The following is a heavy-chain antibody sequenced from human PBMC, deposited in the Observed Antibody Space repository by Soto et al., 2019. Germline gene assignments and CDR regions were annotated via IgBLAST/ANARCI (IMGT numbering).Heavy chain of an antibody. Sequence: NPGGSLRLSCAASGFTFSSYSMNWVRRAPGKGLEWVSSISGRSTYIYYADSVKGRFTISRDNAKNSLYLQMNSLRAEDTAVYYCARDPSDLWEPDQYFQNWGQGTLVTVS. V-gene: IGHV3-21*01. CDR2: ISGRSTYI. CDR3: ARDPSDLWEPDQYFQN. CDR1: GFTFSSYS. J-gene: IGHJ1*01. D-gene: IGHD1-26*01.